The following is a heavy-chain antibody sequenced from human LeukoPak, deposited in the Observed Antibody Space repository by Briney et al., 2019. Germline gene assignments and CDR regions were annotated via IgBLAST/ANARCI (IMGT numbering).Heavy chain of an antibody. CDR3: ARAFGYSMSLDY. CDR2: IWYDGSNK. V-gene: IGHV3-30*19. Sequence: GGSLRLSCAASGFTFSSYGMHWVRQAPGKGLGWVAVIWYDGSNKYYADSVKGRFTISRDNSKNTLYLQMNSLRAEDTAVYYCARAFGYSMSLDYWGQGTLVTVSS. D-gene: IGHD4-11*01. J-gene: IGHJ4*02. CDR1: GFTFSSYG.